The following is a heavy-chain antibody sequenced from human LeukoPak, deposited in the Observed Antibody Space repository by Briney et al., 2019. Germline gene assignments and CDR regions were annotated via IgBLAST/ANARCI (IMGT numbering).Heavy chain of an antibody. J-gene: IGHJ2*01. Sequence: SQTLSLTCTVSGGSISSGSYYWSWIRQPAGKGLEWIGRIYTSGSTNYNPSLKSRVTISVDTSKNQFSLKLSSVTAADTAVYYCARSYYDRPSRYFDLWGRGTLVTVSS. V-gene: IGHV4-61*02. CDR2: IYTSGST. CDR1: GGSISSGSYY. CDR3: ARSYYDRPSRYFDL. D-gene: IGHD3-22*01.